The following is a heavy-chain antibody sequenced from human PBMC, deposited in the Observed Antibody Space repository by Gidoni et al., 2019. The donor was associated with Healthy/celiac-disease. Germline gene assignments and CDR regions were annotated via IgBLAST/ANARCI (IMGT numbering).Heavy chain of an antibody. Sequence: EVQLLASGGGVIQPGGSLRLSCPASGFTVSSHYMSWVRQAPGKGLEWVSVIYSGGSTYYADSVKGRFTISRDNSKNTLYLQMNSLRAEDTAVYYCARGGATMDYWGQGTLVTVSS. CDR2: IYSGGST. CDR1: GFTVSSHY. D-gene: IGHD1-26*01. J-gene: IGHJ4*02. V-gene: IGHV3-53*01. CDR3: ARGGATMDY.